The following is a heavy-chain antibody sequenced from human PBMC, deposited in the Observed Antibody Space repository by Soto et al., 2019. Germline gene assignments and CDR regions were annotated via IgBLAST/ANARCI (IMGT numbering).Heavy chain of an antibody. CDR2: IYFSGST. Sequence: SETLSLTCTVSGDSVSSASFYWIWIRQAPGKGLEWIGFIYFSGSTNYNPSLKSRVTMSLDTSKNQFSLKLRSVTPADTAVYFCARVSSGRNWFDPWGQGTLVTVSS. J-gene: IGHJ5*02. CDR1: GDSVSSASFY. CDR3: ARVSSGRNWFDP. D-gene: IGHD6-19*01. V-gene: IGHV4-61*01.